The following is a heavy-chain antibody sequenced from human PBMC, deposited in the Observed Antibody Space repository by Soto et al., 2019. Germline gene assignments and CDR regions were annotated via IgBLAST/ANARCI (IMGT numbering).Heavy chain of an antibody. CDR3: ARDLSSYSSGWYDL. Sequence: QVQLVQSGAEVKKPGASVKVSCKASGYTFTNYYIHWVRQAPGQGLEWMGIINPGGGRTNYAQKLQGRVTMTRDTSTSTVYLELSSLSSEDTAVYYCARDLSSYSSGWYDLWGRGTLVTVSS. V-gene: IGHV1-46*01. CDR2: INPGGGRT. J-gene: IGHJ2*01. D-gene: IGHD6-19*01. CDR1: GYTFTNYY.